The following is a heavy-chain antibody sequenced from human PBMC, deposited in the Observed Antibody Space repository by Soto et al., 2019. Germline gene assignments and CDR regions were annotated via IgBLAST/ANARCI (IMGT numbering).Heavy chain of an antibody. CDR3: ARGHYNWNSEAVRYYFYGMDV. CDR2: INHSGST. D-gene: IGHD1-7*01. J-gene: IGHJ6*02. CDR1: GGSFSGYY. Sequence: SETLSLTCAVYGGSFSGYYWSWIRQPPGKGLEWIGEINHSGSTNYNPSPKSRVTISVDKSKNQFSLRLSSVTAADTAIYYCARGHYNWNSEAVRYYFYGMDVWGQGTTVTVSS. V-gene: IGHV4-34*01.